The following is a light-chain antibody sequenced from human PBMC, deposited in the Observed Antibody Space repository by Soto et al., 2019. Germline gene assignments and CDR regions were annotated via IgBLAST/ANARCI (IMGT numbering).Light chain of an antibody. V-gene: IGKV1-12*01. CDR1: QPISNW. CDR2: VAS. J-gene: IGKJ5*01. CDR3: QQTDSFPIT. Sequence: DIQMTQSPSYVSAYVGDRVTITCRASQPISNWLAWYQQKPGKAPKLLIYVASALHSGVPSRFSGSGSGTHFTLTISSLQPEDFGTYYCQQTDSFPITFGQGTRLEIK.